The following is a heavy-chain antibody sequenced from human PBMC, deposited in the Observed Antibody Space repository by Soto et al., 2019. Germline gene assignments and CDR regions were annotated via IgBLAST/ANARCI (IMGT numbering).Heavy chain of an antibody. Sequence: ASVKVSCKASGYTFTSYGISWVRQAPGQGLEWMGWISAYNGNTNYAQKLQGRVTMTTDTSTSTAYMELRSLRSDDTAVYYCARVRITIFGVDPYYYGMDVWGQGTTVTVSS. J-gene: IGHJ6*02. D-gene: IGHD3-3*01. CDR2: ISAYNGNT. CDR1: GYTFTSYG. CDR3: ARVRITIFGVDPYYYGMDV. V-gene: IGHV1-18*01.